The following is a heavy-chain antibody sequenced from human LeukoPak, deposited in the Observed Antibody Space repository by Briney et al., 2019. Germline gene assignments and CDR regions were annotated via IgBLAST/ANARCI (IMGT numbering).Heavy chain of an antibody. CDR3: ARRIAVAGTSGYYYYMDV. V-gene: IGHV5-51*01. CDR1: GYSFTSYW. D-gene: IGHD6-19*01. J-gene: IGHJ6*03. Sequence: HGESLKISCKGSGYSFTSYWIGWVRQMPGKGLEWMGIIYPGDSDTRYSPSFQGQVTISADKSISTAYLQWSSLKASDTAMYYCARRIAVAGTSGYYYYMDVWGKGTTVTISS. CDR2: IYPGDSDT.